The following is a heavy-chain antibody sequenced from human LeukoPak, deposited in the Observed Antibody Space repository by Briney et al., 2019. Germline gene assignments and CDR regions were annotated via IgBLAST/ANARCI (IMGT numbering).Heavy chain of an antibody. Sequence: PSQTLSLTCTVSGGSISSGGYYWRWIRQHPGKGLEWIGYIYYSGSTYYNPSLKSRVTISVDTSKNQFSLKLSSVTAADTAVYYCARVYCSGGSCFAFDIWGQGTMVTVSS. D-gene: IGHD2-15*01. CDR3: ARVYCSGGSCFAFDI. V-gene: IGHV4-31*03. J-gene: IGHJ3*02. CDR1: GGSISSGGYY. CDR2: IYYSGST.